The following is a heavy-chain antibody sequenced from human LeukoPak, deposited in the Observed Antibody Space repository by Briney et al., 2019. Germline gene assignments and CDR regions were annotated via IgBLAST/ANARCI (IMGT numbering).Heavy chain of an antibody. CDR2: ISAYNGNT. D-gene: IGHD6-13*01. V-gene: IGHV1-18*01. CDR1: GYTFTSYV. CDR3: ARARIAGTLIIDDY. J-gene: IGHJ4*02. Sequence: ASVKVSCKASGYTFTSYVISWVRQAPGQGLEWMGWISAYNGNTNYAQKLQGRVTMTTDTSTSTAYMELRSLRSDDTAVYYCARARIAGTLIIDDYWGQGTLVTVSS.